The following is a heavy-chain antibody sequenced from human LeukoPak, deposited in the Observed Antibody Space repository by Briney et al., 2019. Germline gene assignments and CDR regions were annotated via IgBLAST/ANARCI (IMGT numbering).Heavy chain of an antibody. D-gene: IGHD1-26*01. CDR3: ARRVIVGATDYFDY. CDR1: GGSISSSSYY. J-gene: IGHJ4*02. CDR2: IYYSGST. Sequence: SETLSLTCTVSGGSISSSSYYWGWIRQPPGKGLEWIGSIYYSGSTYYNPSLESRVTISVDTSKNQFSLKLSSVTAADTAVYYCARRVIVGATDYFDYWGQGTLVTVSS. V-gene: IGHV4-39*01.